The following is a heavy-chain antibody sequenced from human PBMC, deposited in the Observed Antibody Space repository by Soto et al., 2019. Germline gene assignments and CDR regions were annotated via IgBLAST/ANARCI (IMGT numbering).Heavy chain of an antibody. Sequence: AAAVKVSCKASGYTFTIYYIKWVRQATGQGLEGMGWMNPNSGNTGYAQKFQGRVTMTRNTSISTAYMELSSLRSEDTAVYYRAREGYSGYDYYHYYYYMDVWGKGTTVTVSS. CDR2: MNPNSGNT. CDR3: AREGYSGYDYYHYYYYMDV. D-gene: IGHD5-12*01. V-gene: IGHV1-8*01. J-gene: IGHJ6*03. CDR1: GYTFTIYY.